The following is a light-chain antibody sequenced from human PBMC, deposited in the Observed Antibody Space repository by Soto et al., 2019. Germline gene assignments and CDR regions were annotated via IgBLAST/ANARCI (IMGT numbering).Light chain of an antibody. J-gene: IGKJ2*01. CDR2: GAS. Sequence: EIVLTQSPGTVSLSPGERATLSCRASQSVSSSYLAWYQQKADQAPRLLFYGASSRATVIPGRFSGSGAGTDFTLTTSRLEPEDFAVYYCQQYGSSPPKYTFGGGTKVEIK. CDR1: QSVSSSY. V-gene: IGKV3-20*01. CDR3: QQYGSSPPKYT.